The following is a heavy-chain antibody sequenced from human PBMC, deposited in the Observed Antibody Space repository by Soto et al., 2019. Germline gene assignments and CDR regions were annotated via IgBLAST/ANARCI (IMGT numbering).Heavy chain of an antibody. V-gene: IGHV3-23*01. CDR3: AYSSTPFDY. J-gene: IGHJ4*02. CDR2: ISGSGGST. D-gene: IGHD6-13*01. CDR1: GFTFSSYS. Sequence: GGSLRLCCAASGFTFSSYSMNWVRQAPGKGLEWVSAISGSGGSTYYADSVKGRFTISRDNSKNTLYLQMNSLRAEDTAVYYCAYSSTPFDYWGQGTLVTVSS.